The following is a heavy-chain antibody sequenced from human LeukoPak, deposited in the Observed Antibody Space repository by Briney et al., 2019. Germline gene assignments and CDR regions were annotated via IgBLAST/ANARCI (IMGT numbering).Heavy chain of an antibody. V-gene: IGHV4-59*01. D-gene: IGHD4-17*01. Sequence: SETLSLTCTVSGGSISSYYWSWIRQPPGKGLEWIGYIYYSGSTNYNPSLKSRVTMSVDTSKNQFSLKLSAVTAADTAVYYCAGLTTVTTGNYFDYRGQGTLVTVSS. CDR2: IYYSGST. CDR1: GGSISSYY. CDR3: AGLTTVTTGNYFDY. J-gene: IGHJ4*02.